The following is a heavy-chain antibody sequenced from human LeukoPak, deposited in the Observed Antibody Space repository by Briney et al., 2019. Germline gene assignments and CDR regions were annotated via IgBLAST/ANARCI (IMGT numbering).Heavy chain of an antibody. J-gene: IGHJ4*02. CDR3: ARSVGGHFDY. V-gene: IGHV3-48*02. D-gene: IGHD3-16*01. CDR1: GFTFSVYS. CDR2: ITSNSATI. Sequence: GGSLTLSCAASGFTFSVYSMNWVRQPPGMGLEWVSYITSNSATIQYADSVKGRFTISRDNAKNSLSLQMNSLRDEDTAVYYCARSVGGHFDYWGQGMLVTVSS.